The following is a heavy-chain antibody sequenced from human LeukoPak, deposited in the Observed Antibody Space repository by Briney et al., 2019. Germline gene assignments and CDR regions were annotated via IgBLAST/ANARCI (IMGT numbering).Heavy chain of an antibody. CDR1: GGSISSYY. CDR3: ARRGSSGYVDY. Sequence: SETLSLTCTVSGGSISSYYWSRIRQSPGKGLEWIGYIYYSGSTNYTPSLKSRVTMSVDTSKNQFSLKLSSVTAADTAVYYCARRGSSGYVDYWGQGTLVTVSS. D-gene: IGHD3-22*01. V-gene: IGHV4-59*08. J-gene: IGHJ4*02. CDR2: IYYSGST.